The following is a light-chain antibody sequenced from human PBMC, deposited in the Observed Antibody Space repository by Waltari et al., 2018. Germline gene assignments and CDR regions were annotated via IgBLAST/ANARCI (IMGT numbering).Light chain of an antibody. CDR2: EVN. Sequence: HSALTQPASVSGSPGQSITISCTGTSRDIGAYTYVAWYQQYSDTVPKLIIYEVNNRPSGVPDRFSGSKSGNTASLTISRLQAEDEADYYCSSFTTASTLVFGGGTKLTVL. CDR1: SRDIGAYTY. V-gene: IGLV2-14*01. J-gene: IGLJ3*02. CDR3: SSFTTASTLV.